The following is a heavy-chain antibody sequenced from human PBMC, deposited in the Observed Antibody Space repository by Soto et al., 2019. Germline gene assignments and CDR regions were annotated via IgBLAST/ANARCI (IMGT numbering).Heavy chain of an antibody. Sequence: SVKVSCKASGGTFSSYAISWVRQAPGQGLEWMGGIIPIFGTANYAQRFQGRVTITADESTSTAYMELSSLRSEDTAVYYCARDLYYDSSGYYYETDYWGQGTLVTVSS. CDR2: IIPIFGTA. CDR1: GGTFSSYA. V-gene: IGHV1-69*13. D-gene: IGHD3-22*01. J-gene: IGHJ4*02. CDR3: ARDLYYDSSGYYYETDY.